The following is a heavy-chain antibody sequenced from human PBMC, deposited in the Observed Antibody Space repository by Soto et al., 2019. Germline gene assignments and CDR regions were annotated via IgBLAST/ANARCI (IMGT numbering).Heavy chain of an antibody. CDR1: GGTFSSYA. D-gene: IGHD5-12*01. Sequence: QVQLVQSGAEVKKPGSSVKVSCKASGGTFSSYAISWVREAPGQGLEWMGGIIPIFGTANYAQKFQGRVTINADKSTITAYMELSSLRSEDTAVYYCALSLSEWLRGGSVDYWVQGTLVTVSS. CDR2: IIPIFGTA. V-gene: IGHV1-69*06. J-gene: IGHJ4*02. CDR3: ALSLSEWLRGGSVDY.